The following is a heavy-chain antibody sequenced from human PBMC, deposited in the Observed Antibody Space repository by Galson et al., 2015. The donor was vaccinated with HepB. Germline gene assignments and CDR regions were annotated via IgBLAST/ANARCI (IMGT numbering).Heavy chain of an antibody. J-gene: IGHJ4*02. CDR1: GYTFTSYG. Sequence: SVKVSCKASGYTFTSYGISWVRQAPGQGLEWMGWISAYNGNTNYAQKLQGRVTMTTDTSTSTAYMELRSLRSDDTAVYYCARDGSSSWYVPPGDYWGQGTLATVSS. CDR3: ARDGSSSWYVPPGDY. D-gene: IGHD6-13*01. CDR2: ISAYNGNT. V-gene: IGHV1-18*01.